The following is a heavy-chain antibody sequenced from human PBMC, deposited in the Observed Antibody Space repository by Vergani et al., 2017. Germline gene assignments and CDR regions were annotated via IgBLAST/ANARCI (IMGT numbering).Heavy chain of an antibody. V-gene: IGHV5-51*01. CDR3: ARDIRMSDSSGYYYAALDY. Sequence: EVQLVQSGAEVKKPWESLKISCKGSGYSFTSYWIGWVRQMPGKGLEWMGIIYPGDSDTRYSPSFQGQVTISADKSISTAYLQWSSLKASYTAMYYCARDIRMSDSSGYYYAALDYWGQGTLVTVSS. CDR1: GYSFTSYW. J-gene: IGHJ4*02. CDR2: IYPGDSDT. D-gene: IGHD3-22*01.